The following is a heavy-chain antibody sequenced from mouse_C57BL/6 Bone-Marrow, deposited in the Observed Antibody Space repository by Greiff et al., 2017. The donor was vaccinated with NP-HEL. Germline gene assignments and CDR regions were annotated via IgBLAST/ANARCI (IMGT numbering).Heavy chain of an antibody. CDR1: GYTFTNYG. D-gene: IGHD1-1*01. J-gene: IGHJ4*01. V-gene: IGHV1-63*01. CDR3: ARYGSSYYYDKDY. CDR2: IYPGGGCT. Sequence: VKLQQSGAELVRPGTSVKMSCKASGYTFTNYGIGWAKQRPGHGLEWIGGIYPGGGCTNYNEKFKGKATLTADKSSSTAYMQFSSLTSEDSAIYYCARYGSSYYYDKDYWGQGTSVTVSS.